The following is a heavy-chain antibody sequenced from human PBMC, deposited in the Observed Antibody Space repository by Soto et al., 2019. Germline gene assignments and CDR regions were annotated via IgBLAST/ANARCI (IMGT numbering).Heavy chain of an antibody. CDR1: GFTFSSYA. Sequence: QVQLVESGGGVVQPGRSLRLSCAASGFTFSSYAMHWVRQAPGKGLEWVAVISYDGSNKYYADSVKGRFTISRDNSKNTLYLQMNSLRAEDTAVYYCAREIPYYYDSSGAYNWFDPWGQGTLVTVSS. CDR2: ISYDGSNK. CDR3: AREIPYYYDSSGAYNWFDP. J-gene: IGHJ5*02. D-gene: IGHD3-22*01. V-gene: IGHV3-30-3*01.